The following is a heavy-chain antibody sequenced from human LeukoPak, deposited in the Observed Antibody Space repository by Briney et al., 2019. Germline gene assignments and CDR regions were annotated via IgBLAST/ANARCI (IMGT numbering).Heavy chain of an antibody. CDR2: INHSGST. Sequence: KPSETLSLTCAVYGGSFSGYYWSWIRQPPGKGLEWIGEINHSGSTNYNPSLKSRVTISVDTSKNQFSLKLSSVAAADTAVYYCAREGGSSWYGWVPFDYWGQGTLVTVSS. CDR1: GGSFSGYY. D-gene: IGHD6-13*01. V-gene: IGHV4-34*01. J-gene: IGHJ4*02. CDR3: AREGGSSWYGWVPFDY.